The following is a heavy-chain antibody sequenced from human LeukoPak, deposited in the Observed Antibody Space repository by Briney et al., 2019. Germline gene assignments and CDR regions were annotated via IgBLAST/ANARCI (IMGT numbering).Heavy chain of an antibody. CDR2: IKQDGSAK. CDR3: ARDKVVGATHFDY. V-gene: IGHV3-7*01. CDR1: GFPFNSYW. Sequence: PGGSLRLSCVASGFPFNSYWMSWVRQAPGKGLEWVANIKQDGSAKNYVDSARGRFTISRDNAKNLLYLQMNSLRAEDTAVYYCARDKVVGATHFDYWGQGTLVTVSS. D-gene: IGHD1-26*01. J-gene: IGHJ4*02.